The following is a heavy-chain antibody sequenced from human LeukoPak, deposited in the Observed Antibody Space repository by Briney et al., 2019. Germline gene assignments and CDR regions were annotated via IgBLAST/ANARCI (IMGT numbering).Heavy chain of an antibody. J-gene: IGHJ4*02. D-gene: IGHD2-15*01. CDR2: ISGNGGRT. CDR3: VKIRDGGFSGFDY. CDR1: GFTFSMYA. V-gene: IGHV3-64D*09. Sequence: PGGSLRLSCSASGFTFSMYAMHWVRQAPGKGLEYVSAISGNGGRTYYADSVKGRFTISRDNSENTLYLQVSSLKTEDTGVYYCVKIRDGGFSGFDYWGQGTLVTVSS.